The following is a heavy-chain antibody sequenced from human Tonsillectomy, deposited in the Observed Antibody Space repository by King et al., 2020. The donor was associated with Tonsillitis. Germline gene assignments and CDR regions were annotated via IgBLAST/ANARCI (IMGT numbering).Heavy chain of an antibody. V-gene: IGHV1-2*02. CDR2: SNPSSGDT. J-gene: IGHJ4*02. CDR3: AIVISAMVTGIDC. Sequence: QLVQSGAEVKKPGASVRVSCKASGYTFTGYYMHWVRQAPGQGLEWMGWSNPSSGDTNCAQKFQGRVTMTRDTASSTAYMELSRLRSDDTAMYYCAIVISAMVTGIDCWGQGTLVTVSS. D-gene: IGHD5-18*01. CDR1: GYTFTGYY.